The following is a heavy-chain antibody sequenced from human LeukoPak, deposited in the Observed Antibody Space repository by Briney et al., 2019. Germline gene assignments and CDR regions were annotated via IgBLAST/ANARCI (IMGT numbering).Heavy chain of an antibody. CDR3: AKDKKTSGGWYGNWFDP. CDR1: GFTFDDYA. CDR2: ISWNSGSI. V-gene: IGHV3-9*01. J-gene: IGHJ5*02. Sequence: GGSLRLSCAASGFTFDDYAMHWVRQAPGKGLKWVSGISWNSGSIGYADSVKGRFTISRDNAKNSLYLQMNSLRAEDTALYYCAKDKKTSGGWYGNWFDPWGQGTLVTVSS. D-gene: IGHD6-19*01.